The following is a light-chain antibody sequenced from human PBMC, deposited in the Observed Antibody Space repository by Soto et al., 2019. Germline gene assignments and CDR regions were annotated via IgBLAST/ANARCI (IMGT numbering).Light chain of an antibody. Sequence: DIVMTQSPDSLAVSLGERATINCKSSQSVLYSSNNKNYLAWYQQKPGQPPKLLIYWASTRESGVPDRFSGSGSGTDSTLTISSLQAEDVAVYYCQQYYSTPPAFGQGTKLDIK. CDR1: QSVLYSSNNKNY. V-gene: IGKV4-1*01. J-gene: IGKJ2*01. CDR3: QQYYSTPPA. CDR2: WAS.